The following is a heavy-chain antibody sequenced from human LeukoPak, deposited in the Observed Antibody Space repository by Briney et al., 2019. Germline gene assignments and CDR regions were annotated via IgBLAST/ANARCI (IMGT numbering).Heavy chain of an antibody. CDR1: GFTFSSYS. CDR3: ARAFTDDAFDI. CDR2: ISSSSTI. J-gene: IGHJ3*02. D-gene: IGHD4-11*01. Sequence: GGSLRLSCAASGFTFSSYSMNWVRQAPGKGLEWVSYISSSSTIYYADSVKGRFTISRDNAKNSLYLQMNSLRAEDTAVYYCARAFTDDAFDIWGQGTMVTVSS. V-gene: IGHV3-48*01.